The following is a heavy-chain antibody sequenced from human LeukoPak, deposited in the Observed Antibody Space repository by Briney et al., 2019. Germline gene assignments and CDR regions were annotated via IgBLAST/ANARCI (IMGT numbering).Heavy chain of an antibody. Sequence: GGSLRLSCAASGFTFSSYAMHWVGQGPGKGLEWVAVISYDGSNKYYADSVKGRFTISRDNSKNTLYLQMNSLRAEDTAVYYCARARGYYDSSGYIYWGQGTLVTVSS. CDR3: ARARGYYDSSGYIY. V-gene: IGHV3-30*04. D-gene: IGHD3-22*01. CDR2: ISYDGSNK. CDR1: GFTFSSYA. J-gene: IGHJ4*02.